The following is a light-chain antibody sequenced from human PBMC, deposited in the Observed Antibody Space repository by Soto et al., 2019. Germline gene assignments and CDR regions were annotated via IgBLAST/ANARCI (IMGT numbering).Light chain of an antibody. CDR2: DAS. CDR1: QSVSSY. CDR3: QQRSNWPLT. Sequence: EIVLTQSPATLSLSPGERATLSCRASQSVSSYVAWYQQKPGQAPRLLIYDASNRATGIPARFSGSGSGTDFTLTISSLEPEDFAVYYCQQRSNWPLTFGGGTKLEIK. J-gene: IGKJ4*01. V-gene: IGKV3-11*01.